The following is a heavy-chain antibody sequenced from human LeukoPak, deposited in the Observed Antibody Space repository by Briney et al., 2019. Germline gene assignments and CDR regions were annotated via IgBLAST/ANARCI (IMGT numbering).Heavy chain of an antibody. Sequence: SETLSLTCTVSGGSIGSYYWSWIRQPPGKGLEWIGYIYYSGSTNYNPSLKSRVTISVDTSKNQFSLKLSSVTAADTAVYYCARWRGYYDSSGYLSLWGQGTLVTVSS. CDR2: IYYSGST. CDR3: ARWRGYYDSSGYLSL. CDR1: GGSIGSYY. V-gene: IGHV4-59*08. D-gene: IGHD3-22*01. J-gene: IGHJ4*02.